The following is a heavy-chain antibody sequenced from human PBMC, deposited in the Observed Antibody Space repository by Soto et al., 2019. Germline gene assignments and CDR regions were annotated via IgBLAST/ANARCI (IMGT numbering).Heavy chain of an antibody. J-gene: IGHJ6*02. D-gene: IGHD6-6*01. CDR3: AKEGSGASRLLYYYGMDV. CDR1: GFTFSDYY. V-gene: IGHV3-11*04. Sequence: QVHLEESGGGLVKPGGSLRLSCTASGFTFSDYYMSWIRQAPGKGLEWLAYISGSGSTTYYTDSVKGRFAISRDNARTSLYLQINSLRAEDTAVYYCAKEGSGASRLLYYYGMDVWGQGTTVTVSS. CDR2: ISGSGSTT.